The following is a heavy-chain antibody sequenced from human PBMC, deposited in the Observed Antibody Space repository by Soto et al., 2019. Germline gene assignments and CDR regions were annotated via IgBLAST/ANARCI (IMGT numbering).Heavy chain of an antibody. Sequence: AAETLSLTCAVYGGSFSGYYWSWIRQAAGKGLEWIGEINHSGSTNYNASLKSRFTISVDTSKIQFSLKLSSVTAADTAVYYCARGAIPWGRYYYYCGMDVWGQGTTVTVSS. CDR1: GGSFSGYY. D-gene: IGHD2-2*02. CDR3: ARGAIPWGRYYYYCGMDV. J-gene: IGHJ6*02. V-gene: IGHV4-34*01. CDR2: INHSGST.